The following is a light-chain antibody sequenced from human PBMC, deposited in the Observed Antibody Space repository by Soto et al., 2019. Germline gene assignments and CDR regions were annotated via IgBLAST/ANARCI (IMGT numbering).Light chain of an antibody. V-gene: IGKV3-20*01. CDR2: GAS. J-gene: IGKJ4*01. CDR3: QQYGSSPLT. Sequence: EIVLTQSPATLSVSPGERAALSYRASQSVSSNLAWYQQKPGQAPRLFIYGASSRATGIPDRFSGSGSGTDFTLTISRLEPEDFAVYYCQQYGSSPLTFGGGTKVDIK. CDR1: QSVSSN.